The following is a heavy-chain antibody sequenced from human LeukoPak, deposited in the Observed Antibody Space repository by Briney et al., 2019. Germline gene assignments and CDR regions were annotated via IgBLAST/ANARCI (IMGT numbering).Heavy chain of an antibody. D-gene: IGHD2-15*01. CDR1: GYILTDYY. J-gene: IGHJ5*02. V-gene: IGHV1-2*02. CDR2: INPNSGDT. Sequence: ASVKVSCKASGYILTDYYMHWVRQAPGQGLEWMGWINPNSGDTNYAQKFQGRVTMTRDTSISTVYMELRRLRYDDTAAYYCARGPLEYCSGGTCYSGRNWFDPWGQGTLVTVSS. CDR3: ARGPLEYCSGGTCYSGRNWFDP.